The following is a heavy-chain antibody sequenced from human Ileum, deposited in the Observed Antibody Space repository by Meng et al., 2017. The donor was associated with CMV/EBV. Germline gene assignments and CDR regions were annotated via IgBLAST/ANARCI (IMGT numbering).Heavy chain of an antibody. CDR1: NCAVGDCY. V-gene: IGHV4-34*01. Sequence: WSARQLKRSEALSFVCAVPNCAVGDCYWTWIRQSPEKGLEWIGEIYDRGSTNYNPSLQSRVTISIDTSRNQFSLELNSTTAADTAVYYCARASPQRLFLSFWGQGTLVTVSS. CDR2: IYDRGST. D-gene: IGHD3-3*01. J-gene: IGHJ4*02. CDR3: ARASPQRLFLSF.